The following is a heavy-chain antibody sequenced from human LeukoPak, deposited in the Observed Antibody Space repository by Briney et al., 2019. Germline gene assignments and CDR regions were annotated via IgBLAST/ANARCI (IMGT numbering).Heavy chain of an antibody. V-gene: IGHV1-69*06. D-gene: IGHD6-6*01. CDR1: GYTFTSYG. CDR3: ARGVGSSSSGDWFDP. J-gene: IGHJ5*02. CDR2: IIPIFGTA. Sequence: LVKVSCKASGYTFTSYGISWVRQAPGQGLEGMGGIIPIFGTANYAQKFQGRVTITADKSTSTAYMELSSLRSEDTAVYYCARGVGSSSSGDWFDPWGQGTLVTVSS.